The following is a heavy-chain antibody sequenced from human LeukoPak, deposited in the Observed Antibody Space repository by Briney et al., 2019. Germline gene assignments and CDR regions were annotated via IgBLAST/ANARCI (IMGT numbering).Heavy chain of an antibody. V-gene: IGHV4-4*02. J-gene: IGHJ4*02. D-gene: IGHD2-2*01. CDR1: GGSISRSSW. CDR2: MHHSGST. CDR3: ARNRRSSTSCYVDY. Sequence: SGTLSLTCAVSGGSISRSSWWTWVRQPPGKGLEWIGEMHHSGSTNYNPSLKSRVTILADKSKNQFSLKLDSVTAADTAVYYCARNRRSSTSCYVDYWGQGTLVTVSS.